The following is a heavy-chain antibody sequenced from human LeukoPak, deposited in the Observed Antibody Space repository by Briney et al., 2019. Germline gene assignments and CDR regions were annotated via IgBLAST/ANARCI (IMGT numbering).Heavy chain of an antibody. D-gene: IGHD3-10*01. CDR1: GGSFSGYY. CDR3: ASGRYYGSGSYYTRPHYYYYYGMDV. CDR2: INHSGST. Sequence: PSETLSLTCAVYGGSFSGYYWSWIRQPPRKGLEWIGEINHSGSTNYNPSLKSRVTISVDTSKNQFSLKLSSVTAADTAVYYCASGRYYGSGSYYTRPHYYYYYGMDVWGQGTTVTVSS. J-gene: IGHJ6*02. V-gene: IGHV4-34*01.